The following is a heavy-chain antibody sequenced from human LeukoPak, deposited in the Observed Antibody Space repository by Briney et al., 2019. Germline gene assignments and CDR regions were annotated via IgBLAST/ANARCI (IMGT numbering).Heavy chain of an antibody. CDR1: GGSISSYY. D-gene: IGHD5-24*01. CDR3: ARPSRDGYVDAFDI. CDR2: IYYSGST. Sequence: SETLSLTCTVSGGSISSYYWSWFRQPPGKGLEWLGYIYYSGSTSYNPSLKSRVSISVDTSKNQFSLKLTSVTAADTAMYYCARPSRDGYVDAFDIWGQGTMVTVSS. V-gene: IGHV4-59*08. J-gene: IGHJ3*02.